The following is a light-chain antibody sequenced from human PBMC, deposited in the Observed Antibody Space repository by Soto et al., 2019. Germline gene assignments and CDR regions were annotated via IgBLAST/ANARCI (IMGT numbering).Light chain of an antibody. CDR1: QAISNY. CDR3: QKFSSAPFT. J-gene: IGKJ4*01. Sequence: DIQMTHSPPSLSASVGDRVTITCRASQAISNYVAWYQQKPGKVPKLLIYEASTLQSGVPSRFSGSGSGTDFTLTISSLQPEDVEIYYCQKFSSAPFTFGGGTKVDIK. CDR2: EAS. V-gene: IGKV1-27*01.